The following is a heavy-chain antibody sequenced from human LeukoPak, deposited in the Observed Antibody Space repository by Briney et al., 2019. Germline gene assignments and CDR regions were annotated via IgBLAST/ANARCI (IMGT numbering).Heavy chain of an antibody. V-gene: IGHV3-23*01. J-gene: IGHJ4*02. CDR1: GFSFCSFA. CDR3: AKRITEAAGIYFDS. Sequence: GGSLRLSCAGSGFSFCSFAMTWVRQAPGKGLEWVSTIYGGGTNTFYADSVKGRFTISRDDSKNMRFLEMDSLRPEDTAVYFCAKRITEAAGIYFDSWGQGTLVTVSS. D-gene: IGHD6-19*01. CDR2: IYGGGTNT.